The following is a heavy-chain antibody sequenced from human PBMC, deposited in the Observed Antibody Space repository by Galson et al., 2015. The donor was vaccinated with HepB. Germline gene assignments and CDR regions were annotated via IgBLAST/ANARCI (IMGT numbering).Heavy chain of an antibody. CDR1: GESFSGYY. J-gene: IGHJ3*02. D-gene: IGHD1-26*01. CDR3: ARELLSPQNTAAFDI. V-gene: IGHV4-34*01. CDR2: INHSGST. Sequence: ETLSLTCAVYGESFSGYYWNWIRQPPGKGLEWIGEINHSGSTNYNPSLKSRVTISVDTSKNQFSLKLSSVTAADTAVYYCARELLSPQNTAAFDIWGQGTMVTVSS.